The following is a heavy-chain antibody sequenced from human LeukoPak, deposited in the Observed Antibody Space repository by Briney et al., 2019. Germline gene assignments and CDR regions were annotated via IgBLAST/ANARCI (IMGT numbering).Heavy chain of an antibody. D-gene: IGHD6-19*01. Sequence: GGSLRLSCAASGFTFSSYAMHWVRQAPGKGLEWVAVISYDGSNKYYADSVKGRFTISRDNSKNTLYLQMNSLRAEDTALYYCARPYSSGWYGDFDYWGQGTLVTVSS. CDR3: ARPYSSGWYGDFDY. V-gene: IGHV3-30-3*01. CDR1: GFTFSSYA. CDR2: ISYDGSNK. J-gene: IGHJ4*02.